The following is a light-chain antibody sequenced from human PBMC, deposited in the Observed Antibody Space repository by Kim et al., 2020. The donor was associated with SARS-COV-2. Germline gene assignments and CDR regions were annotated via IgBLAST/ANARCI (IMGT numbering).Light chain of an antibody. V-gene: IGLV3-21*04. Sequence: SYELTQPPPVSVAPGKTARITCGGNNIGSKSVHWYQQKPGQAPVLVIYYDSDRPSGIPERFSGSNSGNTATLTISRVEAGDEADYYCQVWDSSSDQVFGG. CDR2: YDS. CDR3: QVWDSSSDQV. CDR1: NIGSKS. J-gene: IGLJ3*02.